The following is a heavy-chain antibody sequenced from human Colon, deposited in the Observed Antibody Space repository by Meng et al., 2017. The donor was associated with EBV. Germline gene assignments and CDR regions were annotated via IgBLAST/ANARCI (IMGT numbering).Heavy chain of an antibody. CDR1: GGSLSGYY. D-gene: IGHD2-2*03. CDR2: INHSGSA. Sequence: QVQLQQGGAGLFKPSDPLSLTCGVSGGSLSGYYWSWIRHFPGRTLEFIGDINHSGSANYNPSLRSRVTISVDTSKNQIFLNLHSVTAADTAVYHCARTFGYCSNNNCPRTLGYWGQGTLVTVSS. V-gene: IGHV4-34*02. CDR3: ARTFGYCSNNNCPRTLGY. J-gene: IGHJ4*02.